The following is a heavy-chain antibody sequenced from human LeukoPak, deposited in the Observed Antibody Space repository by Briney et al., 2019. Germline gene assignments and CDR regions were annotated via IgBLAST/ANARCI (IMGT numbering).Heavy chain of an antibody. Sequence: GGSLRLSCAASGYIVSSSYITWVRQAPGKGLEWVSVIYSDGRTYYADSLKDRFTISRDNSKNTVYLQINSLRTEDAAIYYCARLPSGDVWGRGTTVIVSS. CDR1: GYIVSSSY. CDR3: ARLPSGDV. CDR2: IYSDGRT. V-gene: IGHV3-66*04. J-gene: IGHJ6*01.